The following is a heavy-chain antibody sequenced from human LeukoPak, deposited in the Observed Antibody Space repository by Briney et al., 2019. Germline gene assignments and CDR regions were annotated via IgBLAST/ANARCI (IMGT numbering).Heavy chain of an antibody. V-gene: IGHV1-8*01. CDR2: MNPNSGNT. J-gene: IGHJ1*01. D-gene: IGHD6-13*01. Sequence: ASVKVSCKASGYTFTSYDINWVRQATGQGLEWMGWMNPNSGNTGYAQKFQGRVTMTRNTSISTAYMELSSLRSEDTAVYYCAISPGRQQLVIAQYFQHWGQGTLVTVSS. CDR1: GYTFTSYD. CDR3: AISPGRQQLVIAQYFQH.